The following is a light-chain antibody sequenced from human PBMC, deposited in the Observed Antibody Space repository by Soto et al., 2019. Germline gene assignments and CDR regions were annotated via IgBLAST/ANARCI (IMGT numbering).Light chain of an antibody. Sequence: EIVMTQSPCTLSVSPGERATLSCRASQSVNSNLAWYQQKPGQSPRLLIYDAATRATDIPARISGSGSGTNFPLTISSLQSEDFAVYYCQQYNDWPRTFGQGTKVEIK. CDR2: DAA. V-gene: IGKV3-15*01. CDR3: QQYNDWPRT. CDR1: QSVNSN. J-gene: IGKJ1*01.